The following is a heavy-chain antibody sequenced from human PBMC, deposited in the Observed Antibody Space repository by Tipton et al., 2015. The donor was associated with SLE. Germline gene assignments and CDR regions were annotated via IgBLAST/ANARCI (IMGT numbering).Heavy chain of an antibody. Sequence: SLRLSCAASGFTFSNAWMSWVRQAPGKGLEWVANIKQDGSEKYYVDSVKGRFTISRDNAKNSLYLQMNSLRAEDTAVYYCASSGLWGIVTVWGQGTLVTVSS. CDR3: ASSGLWGIVTV. D-gene: IGHD3-16*01. V-gene: IGHV3-7*03. CDR2: IKQDGSEK. CDR1: GFTFSNAW. J-gene: IGHJ4*02.